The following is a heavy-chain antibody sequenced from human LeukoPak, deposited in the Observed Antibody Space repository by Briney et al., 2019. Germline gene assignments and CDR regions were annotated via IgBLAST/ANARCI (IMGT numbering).Heavy chain of an antibody. Sequence: SETLSLTCAVSGGSISSGGYSWSWIRQPPGKGLEWIGYIYHSGSTYYNPSLKSRVTISVDRSENQFSLKLSSVTAADTAVYYCAREDYGKFDYWGQGTLVTVSS. CDR2: IYHSGST. CDR1: GGSISSGGYS. CDR3: AREDYGKFDY. V-gene: IGHV4-30-2*02. D-gene: IGHD4-17*01. J-gene: IGHJ4*02.